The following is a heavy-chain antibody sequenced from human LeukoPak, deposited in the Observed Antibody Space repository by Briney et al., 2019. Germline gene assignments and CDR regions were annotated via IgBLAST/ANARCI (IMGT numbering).Heavy chain of an antibody. D-gene: IGHD6-19*01. CDR2: IYTSGST. V-gene: IGHV4-4*09. Sequence: KPSETLSLTCTVSGGSISSYYWSWIRQPPGKGLEWIGYIYTSGSTNYNPSLKSRVTISVDTSKNQFSQKLSSVTAADTAVYYCARRSSGWYHYYYYYYMDVWGKGTTVTVSS. CDR3: ARRSSGWYHYYYYYYMDV. CDR1: GGSISSYY. J-gene: IGHJ6*03.